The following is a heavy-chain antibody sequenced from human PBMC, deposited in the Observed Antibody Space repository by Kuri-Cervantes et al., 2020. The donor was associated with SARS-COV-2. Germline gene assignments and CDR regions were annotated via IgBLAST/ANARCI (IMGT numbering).Heavy chain of an antibody. D-gene: IGHD1-26*01. CDR1: GFTFSSYA. Sequence: GESLKISCAASGFTFSSYAMSWVREAPGKGLEWVAAISSGSYVTHYADSVKGRFTISRDDSKNTLYLQMNSLRAEDTAVYYCAKRSGSYFDYWGQGTLVTVSS. CDR3: AKRSGSYFDY. V-gene: IGHV3-23*01. J-gene: IGHJ4*02. CDR2: ISSGSYVT.